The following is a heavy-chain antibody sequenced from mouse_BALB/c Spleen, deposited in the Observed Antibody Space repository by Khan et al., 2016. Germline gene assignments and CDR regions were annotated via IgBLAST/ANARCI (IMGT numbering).Heavy chain of an antibody. CDR3: GIGHYYGSIYFDY. J-gene: IGHJ2*01. CDR1: GYSFTGYF. V-gene: IGHV1-37*01. D-gene: IGHD1-1*01. Sequence: VQLKESGPELVKPGASVKISCKASGYSFTGYFMNWVKQSHGKSLEWIGRINPYNGDTFYNQKFKGKATLTVDKSSSTAHMELLSLTSEDSAVYYCGIGHYYGSIYFDYWGQGTTLTVSS. CDR2: INPYNGDT.